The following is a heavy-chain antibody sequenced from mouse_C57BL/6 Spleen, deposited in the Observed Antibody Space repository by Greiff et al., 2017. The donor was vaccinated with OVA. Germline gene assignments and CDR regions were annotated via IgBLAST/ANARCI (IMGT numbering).Heavy chain of an antibody. CDR3: ARDYDYDGGWFAY. CDR1: GYSITSGYY. J-gene: IGHJ3*01. Sequence: ESGPGLVKPSQSLSLTCSVTGYSITSGYYWNWIRQFPGNKLEWMGYISYDGSNNYNPSLKNLISITRDTSKNQFFLKLNSVTTEETATYYGARDYDYDGGWFAYWGQGTLVTVSA. V-gene: IGHV3-6*01. D-gene: IGHD2-4*01. CDR2: ISYDGSN.